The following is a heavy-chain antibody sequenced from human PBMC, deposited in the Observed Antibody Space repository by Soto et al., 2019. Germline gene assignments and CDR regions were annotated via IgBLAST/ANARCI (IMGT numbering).Heavy chain of an antibody. CDR1: GFTFSSYA. Sequence: GGSLRLSCAASGFTFSSYAMSWVRQAPGKGLEWVSAISGSGGSTYYADSVKGRFTISRDNSKNTLYLQMNSLRAEDTAVYYCAKTRHGSGSYSYYYYGMDVWGQGTTVTVSS. V-gene: IGHV3-23*01. CDR3: AKTRHGSGSYSYYYYGMDV. CDR2: ISGSGGST. J-gene: IGHJ6*02. D-gene: IGHD3-10*01.